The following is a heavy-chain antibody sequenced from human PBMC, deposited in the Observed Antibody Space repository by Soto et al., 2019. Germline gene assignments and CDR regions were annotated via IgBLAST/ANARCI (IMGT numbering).Heavy chain of an antibody. CDR2: ISYDGSNK. Sequence: GGSLRLSCAASGFTFSSYAMHWVRQAPGKGLEWVAVISYDGSNKYYADSVKGRFTISRDNSKNTLYLQMNSLRAEDTAVYYCARDRGRARLDGGSSTLGMDVWGQGTTVTVSS. CDR3: ARDRGRARLDGGSSTLGMDV. J-gene: IGHJ6*02. CDR1: GFTFSSYA. V-gene: IGHV3-30-3*01. D-gene: IGHD2-2*01.